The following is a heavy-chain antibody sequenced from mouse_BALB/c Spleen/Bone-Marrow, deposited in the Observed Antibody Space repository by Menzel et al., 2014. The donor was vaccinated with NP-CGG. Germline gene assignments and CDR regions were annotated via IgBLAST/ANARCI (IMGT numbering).Heavy chain of an antibody. CDR2: SRNKAKHYTT. V-gene: IGHV7-1*02. J-gene: IGHJ3*01. D-gene: IGHD2-10*02. CDR3: ARDVGYGNYFVY. CDR1: GFTFSDFY. Sequence: EVKLVESGGGLVQPGDSLRLSCATSGFTFSDFYMEWVRPPPGKRLEWIAASRNKAKHYTTEYSASVKGRFIVSRDTSQSTLYLQMNALRAEDTAIYYCARDVGYGNYFVYWGQGTLVTVSA.